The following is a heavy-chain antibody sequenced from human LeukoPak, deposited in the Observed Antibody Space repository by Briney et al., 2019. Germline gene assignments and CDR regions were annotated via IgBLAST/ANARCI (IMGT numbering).Heavy chain of an antibody. Sequence: ASVKVSCKASGYTFTSYAMNWVRQAPGQGLEWMGWINTNTGNPTYAQGFTGRFVFSLDTSVSTAYLQISSLKAEDTAVYYCARELRPRYYCGGDCYYFQHWGQGTLVTVSS. CDR2: INTNTGNP. J-gene: IGHJ1*01. CDR3: ARELRPRYYCGGDCYYFQH. V-gene: IGHV7-4-1*02. D-gene: IGHD2-21*02. CDR1: GYTFTSYA.